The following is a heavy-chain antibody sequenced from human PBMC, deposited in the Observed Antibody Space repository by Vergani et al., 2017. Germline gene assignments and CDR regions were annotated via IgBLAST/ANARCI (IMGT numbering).Heavy chain of an antibody. J-gene: IGHJ4*02. CDR2: ISAYNGNT. D-gene: IGHD6-13*01. Sequence: QVQLVQSGAEVKKPGASVKVSCKASGYTFTSYGISWVRQAPGQGLEWMGWISAYNGNTNYAQKLQGRVTMTTDTSTSTAYMELRSLRSDDTAVYYCARARGRTFRYSSSWDLDYWGQGTLVTVSS. CDR3: ARARGRTFRYSSSWDLDY. CDR1: GYTFTSYG. V-gene: IGHV1-18*04.